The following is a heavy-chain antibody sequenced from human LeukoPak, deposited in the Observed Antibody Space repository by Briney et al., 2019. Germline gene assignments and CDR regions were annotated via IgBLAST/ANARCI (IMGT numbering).Heavy chain of an antibody. V-gene: IGHV1-24*01. CDR2: FDPEDGET. D-gene: IGHD1-26*01. Sequence: ASVKVSCKVSGYTLTELSMHWVRQAPGKGLEWMGGFDPEDGETIYAQKFQGRVTMTEDTSTDTAYMELSSLRSEDTAVYYCATVIIVGATAPGWGQGTLVTVSS. CDR1: GYTLTELS. CDR3: ATVIIVGATAPG. J-gene: IGHJ4*02.